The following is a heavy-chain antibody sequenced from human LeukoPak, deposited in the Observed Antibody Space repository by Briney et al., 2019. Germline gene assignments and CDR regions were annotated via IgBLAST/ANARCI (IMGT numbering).Heavy chain of an antibody. D-gene: IGHD6-6*01. J-gene: IGHJ4*02. Sequence: GGSLRLSCAASGFTFSSYSMNWVRQAPGKGLEWVSYISSSSSTIYYADSVKGRFTISRDNAKNSLYLQMNSLRAEDTAVYYCASLEYSSSWANFDCWGQGTLVTVSS. CDR1: GFTFSSYS. CDR3: ASLEYSSSWANFDC. CDR2: ISSSSSTI. V-gene: IGHV3-48*04.